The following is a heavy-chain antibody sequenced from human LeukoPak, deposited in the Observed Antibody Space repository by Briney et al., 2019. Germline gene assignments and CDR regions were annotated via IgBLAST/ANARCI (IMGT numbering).Heavy chain of an antibody. CDR3: ARDSELEYIAAAESGAFDI. J-gene: IGHJ3*02. CDR2: ISGSGGST. Sequence: QPGGSLRLSCAASGFTFGSYAMSWVRQAPGKGLEWVSAISGSGGSTYYADSVKGRFTISRDNSKNTLYLQMNSLRAEDTAVYYCARDSELEYIAAAESGAFDIWGQGTMVTVSS. D-gene: IGHD6-13*01. V-gene: IGHV3-23*01. CDR1: GFTFGSYA.